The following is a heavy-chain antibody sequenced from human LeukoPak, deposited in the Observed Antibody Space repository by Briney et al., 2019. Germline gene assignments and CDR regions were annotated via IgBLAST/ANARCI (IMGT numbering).Heavy chain of an antibody. V-gene: IGHV3-33*01. CDR1: GLTFSGYG. CDR2: IWYDGSNK. CDR3: ARDPGAGTWEGTFDY. Sequence: GGSLRLSCAASGLTFSGYGMHWVRQAPGKGLEWVAVIWYDGSNKYYADSVKGRFTISRDNSKNTLYLQMNSLRAEDTAVYYCARDPGAGTWEGTFDYWGQGTLVTVSS. D-gene: IGHD6-19*01. J-gene: IGHJ4*02.